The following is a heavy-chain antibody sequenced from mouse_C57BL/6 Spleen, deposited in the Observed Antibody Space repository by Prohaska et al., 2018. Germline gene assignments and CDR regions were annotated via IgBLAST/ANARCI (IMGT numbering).Heavy chain of an antibody. CDR3: ARSRAYSNYDY. Sequence: HLQQSGPELVKPGASVKISCKASGYTFTDYYMNWVKQSHGKSLEWIGDINPNNGGTSDNQKFKSKATLTVDKSSSTAYMELRSLTSEDSAVYYCARSRAYSNYDYWGQGTTLTVSS. CDR1: GYTFTDYY. J-gene: IGHJ2*01. D-gene: IGHD2-5*01. V-gene: IGHV1-26*01. CDR2: INPNNGGT.